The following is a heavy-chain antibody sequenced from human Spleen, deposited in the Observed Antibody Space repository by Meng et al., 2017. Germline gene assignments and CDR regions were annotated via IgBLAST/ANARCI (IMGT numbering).Heavy chain of an antibody. D-gene: IGHD6-19*01. J-gene: IGHJ3*02. Sequence: GESLKISCAVSGVSFSDSVIHWVRPASGKGLGWVGRIGGRPKSYAAAYAAPVRGRFTISRDDSRNTAYLQMNSLKTEDSAVYYCTIYIRGHIWGQGTMVTVSS. CDR1: GVSFSDSV. CDR2: IGGRPKSYAA. CDR3: TIYIRGHI. V-gene: IGHV3-73*01.